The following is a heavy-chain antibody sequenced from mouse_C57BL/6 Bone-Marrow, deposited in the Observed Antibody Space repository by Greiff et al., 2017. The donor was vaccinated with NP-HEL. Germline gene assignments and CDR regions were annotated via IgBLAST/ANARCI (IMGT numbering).Heavy chain of an antibody. CDR3: ARGIYDGYSWFAY. D-gene: IGHD2-3*01. J-gene: IGHJ3*01. CDR2: IYPRSGNT. CDR1: GYTFTSYG. V-gene: IGHV1-81*01. Sequence: VQGVESGAELARPGASVKLSCKASGYTFTSYGISWVKQRTGQGLEWIGEIYPRSGNTYYNEKFKGKATLTADKSSSTAYMELRSPTSEDSAVYFCARGIYDGYSWFAYWGQGTLVTVSA.